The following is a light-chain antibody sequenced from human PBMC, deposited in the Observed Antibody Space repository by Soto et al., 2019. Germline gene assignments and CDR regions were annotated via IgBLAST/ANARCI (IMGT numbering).Light chain of an antibody. CDR3: QQYNNWPRT. Sequence: EIVMTQSPATLSVSPGERATLSCRASQSVSSKLGWYQQKPGQAPRLLIYGASIRATVIPARFSGSGSGTEFSLTLSSLQSEYFAVYYCQQYNNWPRTFGPGTKLDIK. V-gene: IGKV3-15*01. CDR2: GAS. J-gene: IGKJ3*01. CDR1: QSVSSK.